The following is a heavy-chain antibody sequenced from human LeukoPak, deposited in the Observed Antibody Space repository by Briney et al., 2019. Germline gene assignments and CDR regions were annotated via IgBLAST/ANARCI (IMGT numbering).Heavy chain of an antibody. CDR1: GGSISSYY. CDR3: TRENYFDY. Sequence: SETLSLTCTVSGGSISSYYWGWIRQSPRKGLEWIGYIYYSGSTNYNPSLKSRVTISLDTSKNQFSLKLSSVTAADTAVYYCTRENYFDYWGQGTLVTVSS. V-gene: IGHV4-59*01. J-gene: IGHJ4*02. CDR2: IYYSGST.